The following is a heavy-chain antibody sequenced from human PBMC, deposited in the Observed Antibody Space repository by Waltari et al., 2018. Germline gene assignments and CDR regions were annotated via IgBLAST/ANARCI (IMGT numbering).Heavy chain of an antibody. Sequence: EIRLLQSGAEVKKPGATVKISCKASGNSLRDNYIPWVQQVPGKGLEWIGRLVPEEGETSYAEKFGDRVTLTADLATDTAYLELSRLSSDDTATYYCARRSGHCDGTTCSAGWFDPWGQGTLVKVSS. J-gene: IGHJ5*02. D-gene: IGHD2-2*01. V-gene: IGHV1-69-2*01. CDR2: LVPEEGET. CDR1: GNSLRDNY. CDR3: ARRSGHCDGTTCSAGWFDP.